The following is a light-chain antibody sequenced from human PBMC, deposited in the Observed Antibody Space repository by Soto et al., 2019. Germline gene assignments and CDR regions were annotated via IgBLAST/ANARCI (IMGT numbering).Light chain of an antibody. V-gene: IGLV2-8*01. CDR3: SSYAGSSNV. CDR1: SSDVGGYNY. Sequence: QSALTQHPSASGSPGQSVAISCTGTSSDVGGYNYVSWYQQHPGKAPTLMIYEVNKRPSGVPDRFSGSKSGNTASLTVSGLQAEDEADYYCSSYAGSSNVFGTGTKLTVL. CDR2: EVN. J-gene: IGLJ1*01.